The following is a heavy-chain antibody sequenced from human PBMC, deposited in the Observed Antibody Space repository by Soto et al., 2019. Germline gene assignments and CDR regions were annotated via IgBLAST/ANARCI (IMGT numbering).Heavy chain of an antibody. CDR1: GDTFNDYY. J-gene: IGHJ4*02. CDR3: ARGGHVVVVTAALDY. V-gene: IGHV1-46*02. Sequence: QVQLMQSGAEVKKPGASVKVSCKASGDTFNDYYIHWVRQAPGQGLEWMGTVNPSGGHTTYAQHFLGRVTMTRDTSTSTLYTELTSLTSDDTAIYYCARGGHVVVVTAALDYWGQGTLVTVSS. D-gene: IGHD2-21*02. CDR2: VNPSGGHT.